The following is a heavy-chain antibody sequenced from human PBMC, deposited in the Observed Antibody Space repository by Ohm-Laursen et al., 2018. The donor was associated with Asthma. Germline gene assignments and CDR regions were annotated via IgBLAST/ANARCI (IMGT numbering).Heavy chain of an antibody. V-gene: IGHV3-15*01. J-gene: IGHJ3*01. CDR1: GFTFSNHW. CDR3: ATYNQYNAFDL. CDR2: ITSERSGGTR. Sequence: GSLRLSCTASGFTFSNHWMTWVRQSPGKGLEWVGRITSERSGGTRAYAAPVKDRFTISRDDSKTTLYLQMNSLETEDTAVYFCATYNQYNAFDLWGQGTMVTVSS. D-gene: IGHD1-14*01.